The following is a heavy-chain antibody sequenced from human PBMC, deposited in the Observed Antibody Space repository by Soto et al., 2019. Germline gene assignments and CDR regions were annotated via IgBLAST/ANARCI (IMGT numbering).Heavy chain of an antibody. CDR1: CGSISSGSYS. D-gene: IGHD6-6*01. V-gene: IGHV4-30-2*01. CDR3: ARNMAYSTSSGPGY. Sequence: TLSLTCGVACGSISSGSYSWSWIRQPPGKGLEWIGYIYHSGSTYYNPSLKSRVTISVDKSKNQFSLNLTSVTAADTAAYYCARNMAYSTSSGPGYWGQGTLVTVSS. CDR2: IYHSGST. J-gene: IGHJ4*02.